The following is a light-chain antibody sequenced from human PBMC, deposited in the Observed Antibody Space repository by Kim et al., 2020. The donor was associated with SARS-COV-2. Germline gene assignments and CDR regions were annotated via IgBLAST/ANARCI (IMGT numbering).Light chain of an antibody. CDR1: QSVSSSY. Sequence: LSSGERATRSCTASQSVSSSYLAWYQQKPGQAPRLLIYGASSRATGIPDRFSGSGSGTDFTLTISRLEPEDFAVYYCQQYGSSLLTFGGGTKVEI. J-gene: IGKJ4*01. CDR2: GAS. V-gene: IGKV3-20*01. CDR3: QQYGSSLLT.